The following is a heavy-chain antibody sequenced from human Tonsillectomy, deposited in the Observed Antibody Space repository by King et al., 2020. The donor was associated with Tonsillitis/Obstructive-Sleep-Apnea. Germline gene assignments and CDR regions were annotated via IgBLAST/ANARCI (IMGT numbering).Heavy chain of an antibody. Sequence: QLVQSGAEVKKPGASVKLSCKASGYTFTNYAMHWVRQAPGQGLEWMAWIYTVNGNTKYSQNFQGRVAITSDTSANTGYMELVSLRSEDTAVYFCGRGGCGSGGGGYWGQGTLVTVSS. D-gene: IGHD2-15*01. CDR3: GRGGCGSGGGGY. J-gene: IGHJ4*02. CDR2: IYTVNGNT. CDR1: GYTFTNYA. V-gene: IGHV1-3*04.